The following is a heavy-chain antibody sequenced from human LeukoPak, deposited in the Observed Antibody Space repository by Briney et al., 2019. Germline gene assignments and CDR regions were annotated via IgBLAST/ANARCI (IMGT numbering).Heavy chain of an antibody. CDR3: AKAAHIVLVVYAIPADDAFDI. J-gene: IGHJ3*02. V-gene: IGHV3-23*01. CDR2: ISGSGGST. CDR1: GFTFSTYA. D-gene: IGHD2-8*02. Sequence: GGSLRLSCAASGFTFSTYAMSWVRQAPGKGLEWVSAISGSGGSTYYADSVKGRFTISRDNSKNTLYLQMNSLRAEDTAVYYCAKAAHIVLVVYAIPADDAFDIWGQGTMVTVSS.